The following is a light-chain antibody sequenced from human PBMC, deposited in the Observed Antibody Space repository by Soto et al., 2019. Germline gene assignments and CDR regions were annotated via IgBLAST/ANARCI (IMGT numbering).Light chain of an antibody. Sequence: DIQMTQSPSSLSPSVGDRVTITCQASQDISKYLNWYQQKPGKAPKLLIYHSSNLETGVPSRFSGSGSGTHFTLTISSLQREDIATYFCQQYDSFPRTFGQGTKLEIK. V-gene: IGKV1-33*01. CDR2: HSS. CDR3: QQYDSFPRT. CDR1: QDISKY. J-gene: IGKJ2*01.